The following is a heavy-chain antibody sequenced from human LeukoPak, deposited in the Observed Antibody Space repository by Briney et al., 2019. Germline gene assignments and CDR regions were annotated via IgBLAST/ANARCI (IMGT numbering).Heavy chain of an antibody. V-gene: IGHV4-38-2*02. D-gene: IGHD1-1*01. J-gene: IGHJ4*02. CDR3: AREETGKGGDY. Sequence: SETLSLTCTVAGYSISSGYYWGWIRQPPGKGLEWIGSIYYSGSTYYNPSLKSRVTISVDTSKNQFSLKLSSVTAADTAVYYCAREETGKGGDYWGQGTLVTVSS. CDR1: GYSISSGYY. CDR2: IYYSGST.